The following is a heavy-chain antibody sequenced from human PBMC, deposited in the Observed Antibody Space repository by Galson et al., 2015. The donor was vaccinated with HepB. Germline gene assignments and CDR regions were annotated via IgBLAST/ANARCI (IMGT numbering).Heavy chain of an antibody. CDR1: GFTFGSYW. CDR2: IKQGGGEK. V-gene: IGHV3-7*01. CDR3: GRDPWGDDCPYWYIDV. Sequence: SLRLSCAASGFTFGSYWMSWVRQAPGKGLEWVANIKQGGGEKYYVDSVKGRFTISRDNAKNSLYLQMNSLRAEDAAVYSCGRDPWGDDCPYWYIDVWGSGTLVTVSS. D-gene: IGHD2-21*02. J-gene: IGHJ2*01.